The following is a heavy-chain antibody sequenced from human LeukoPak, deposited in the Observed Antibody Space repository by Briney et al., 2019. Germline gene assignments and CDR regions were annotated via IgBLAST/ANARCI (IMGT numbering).Heavy chain of an antibody. V-gene: IGHV3-23*01. Sequence: GGSLRLSCAASGFTFSSYAMSWVRQAPGKGLEWVSGISGSGYTTYYADSVKGRFTISRDNSKNTLYLQMNSLRAEDTAVYYCAKDGNYYDSSGLTFFDYWGQGTLVAVSS. CDR3: AKDGNYYDSSGLTFFDY. CDR1: GFTFSSYA. CDR2: ISGSGYTT. J-gene: IGHJ4*02. D-gene: IGHD3-22*01.